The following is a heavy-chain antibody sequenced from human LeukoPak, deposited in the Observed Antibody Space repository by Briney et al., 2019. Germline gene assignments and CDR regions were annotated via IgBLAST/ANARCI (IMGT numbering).Heavy chain of an antibody. D-gene: IGHD1-26*01. V-gene: IGHV3-13*04. CDR2: IGTGGNT. CDR3: ARDLVGATSPFDY. Sequence: GGSLRLSCAASGFTFSRYDMHWVRQATGKGLEWISSIGTGGNTYYIGSVKGRFTISRENAKSSLYLQMNSLRAEDTAVYYCARDLVGATSPFDYWGQGTLVTVSS. J-gene: IGHJ4*02. CDR1: GFTFSRYD.